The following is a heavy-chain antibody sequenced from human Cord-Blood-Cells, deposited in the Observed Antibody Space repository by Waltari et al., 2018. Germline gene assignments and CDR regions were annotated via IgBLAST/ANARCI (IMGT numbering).Heavy chain of an antibody. V-gene: IGHV3-9*01. CDR3: AKDIGGDIVLMVYAY. J-gene: IGHJ4*02. Sequence: EVQLVESGGGLVQPGRSLRLSCAASGFTFDDYAMHWVRQAPGKGLEWVSGISLNSGSIGYADSVKGRFTISRDNAKNSLYLQMNSLRAEDTALYYCAKDIGGDIVLMVYAYWGQGTLVTVSS. CDR2: ISLNSGSI. CDR1: GFTFDDYA. D-gene: IGHD2-8*01.